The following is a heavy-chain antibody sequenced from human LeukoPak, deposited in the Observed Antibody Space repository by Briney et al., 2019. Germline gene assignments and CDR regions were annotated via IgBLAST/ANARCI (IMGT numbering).Heavy chain of an antibody. CDR1: GFTFDDYA. D-gene: IGHD1-20*01. CDR3: AKDPRYSWNAVFSYFAP. CDR2: ISWNSVSI. Sequence: GGSLRLSCAASGFTFDDYAMHWVRQAPGKGLEWVSGISWNSVSIGYADSVKGRFTISRDSAKNSLYLQMNSLRPEDTALYYCAKDPRYSWNAVFSYFAPWGKGPVVTVSS. V-gene: IGHV3-9*01. J-gene: IGHJ5*02.